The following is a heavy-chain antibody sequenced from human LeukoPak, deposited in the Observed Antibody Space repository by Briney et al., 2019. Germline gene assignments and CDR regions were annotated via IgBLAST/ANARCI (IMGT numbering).Heavy chain of an antibody. CDR3: AKDMGRVRGVPAYAFDI. CDR1: GFRFSSYE. D-gene: IGHD3-10*01. Sequence: GGSLRLSCAASGFRFSSYEMNWVRQAPGKGLEWVSFISSSGRTTYYADSVKGRITISRDNAKNSLYLQMNSLRAEDMALYYCAKDMGRVRGVPAYAFDIWGQGTTVTVSS. V-gene: IGHV3-48*03. CDR2: ISSSGRTT. J-gene: IGHJ3*02.